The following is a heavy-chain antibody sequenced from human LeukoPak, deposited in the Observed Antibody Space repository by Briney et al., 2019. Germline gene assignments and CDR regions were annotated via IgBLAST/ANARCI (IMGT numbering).Heavy chain of an antibody. Sequence: GGSLRLSCAASGFTFSSYWMNWVRQAPGKGLERVANINQDGTEKYYVDSVKGRFTISRDNAKNSLYLQMNSLRAEDTAVYYCARGGFRFFAHWGQGTLVTVSS. J-gene: IGHJ5*02. D-gene: IGHD3-22*01. V-gene: IGHV3-7*04. CDR1: GFTFSSYW. CDR2: INQDGTEK. CDR3: ARGGFRFFAH.